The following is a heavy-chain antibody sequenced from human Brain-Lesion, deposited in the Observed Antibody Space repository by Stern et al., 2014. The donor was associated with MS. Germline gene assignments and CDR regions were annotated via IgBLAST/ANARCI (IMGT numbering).Heavy chain of an antibody. J-gene: IGHJ6*02. CDR3: ARGRVVPGFQYYATDV. Sequence: QVQLVQSGPGLVKPSQTLSLSCTVSGGSISSGGYYWSWIRQPAGKGLEWIGRIFNSGSTSYNPSLKSRVPISIDPSKNHFSLRLNSMTAADTAVYYCARGRVVPGFQYYATDVWGQGTTVIVSS. D-gene: IGHD2-2*01. CDR1: GGSISSGGYY. V-gene: IGHV4-61*02. CDR2: IFNSGST.